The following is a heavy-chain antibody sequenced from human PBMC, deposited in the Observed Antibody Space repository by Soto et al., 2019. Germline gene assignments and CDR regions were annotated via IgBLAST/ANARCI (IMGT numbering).Heavy chain of an antibody. CDR2: IYYSGST. V-gene: IGHV4-59*01. Sequence: PSETLSLTCNVSGGSISSYYWSWIRQPPGKGLEWIGYIYYSGSTNYNPSLKSRVTISVDTSKNQFSLKLSSVTAADTAVYYCARESSSWYHDAFDIWCQGTMVTVSS. CDR1: GGSISSYY. J-gene: IGHJ3*02. D-gene: IGHD6-13*01. CDR3: ARESSSWYHDAFDI.